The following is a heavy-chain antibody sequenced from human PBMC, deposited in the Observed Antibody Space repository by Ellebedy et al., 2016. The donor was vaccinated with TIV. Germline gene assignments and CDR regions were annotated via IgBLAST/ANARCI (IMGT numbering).Heavy chain of an antibody. CDR3: AKDTGSSGWASGYYYGMDV. J-gene: IGHJ6*02. D-gene: IGHD6-19*01. Sequence: GESLKISCAASGFTVSSNYMSWVRQAPGRGLEWVSTIYSSGGTYYAGSVKGRFTISRDNSKNSLYLQMNSLRAEDTALYYCAKDTGSSGWASGYYYGMDVWGQGTLVTVSS. CDR2: IYSSGGT. CDR1: GFTVSSNY. V-gene: IGHV3-53*05.